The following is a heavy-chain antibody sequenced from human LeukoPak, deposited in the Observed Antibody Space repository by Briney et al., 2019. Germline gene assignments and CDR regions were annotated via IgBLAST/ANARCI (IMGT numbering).Heavy chain of an antibody. D-gene: IGHD2-2*01. J-gene: IGHJ4*02. CDR1: GFTFSSYA. Sequence: GGSLRLSCAASGFTFSSYAMSWVRQAAGEGLEWVSAISGSGGSTYYADSVKGRFTISRDNSKNTLYLQMNSLRAEDTAVYYCAKDYSGGYCSSTSCYGDYWGQGTLVTVSS. V-gene: IGHV3-23*01. CDR2: ISGSGGST. CDR3: AKDYSGGYCSSTSCYGDY.